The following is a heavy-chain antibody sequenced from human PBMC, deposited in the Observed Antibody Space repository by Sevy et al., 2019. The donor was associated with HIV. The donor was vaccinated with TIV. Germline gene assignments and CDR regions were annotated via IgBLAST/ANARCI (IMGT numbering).Heavy chain of an antibody. J-gene: IGHJ4*02. CDR1: GGSFSGYY. D-gene: IGHD3-22*01. CDR2: INHSGST. CDR3: ARAGHILPEYYDSSGYYLDY. V-gene: IGHV4-34*01. Sequence: SETLSLTCAVYGGSFSGYYWSWIRQPPGKGLEWIGEINHSGSTNYNPSLKSRVTISVDTSKNQFSLKLSSVTAADTAVNYCARAGHILPEYYDSSGYYLDYWGQGTLVTVSS.